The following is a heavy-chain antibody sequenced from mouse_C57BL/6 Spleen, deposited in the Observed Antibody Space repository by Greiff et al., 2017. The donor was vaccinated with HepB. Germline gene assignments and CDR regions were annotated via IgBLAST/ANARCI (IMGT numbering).Heavy chain of an antibody. V-gene: IGHV1-61*01. J-gene: IGHJ2*01. CDR2: IYPSDSET. CDR1: GYTFTSYW. CDR3: ARRQLRYYYFDY. Sequence: QVQLQQSGAELVRPGSSVKLSCKASGYTFTSYWMDWVKQRPGQGLEWIGNIYPSDSETHYNQKFKDKATLTVDKSSSTAYMQLSSLTSEDSAVYYCARRQLRYYYFDYWGQGTTLTVSS. D-gene: IGHD3-2*02.